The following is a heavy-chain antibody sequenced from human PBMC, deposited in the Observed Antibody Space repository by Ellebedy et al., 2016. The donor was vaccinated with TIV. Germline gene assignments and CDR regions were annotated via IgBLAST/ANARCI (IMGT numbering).Heavy chain of an antibody. V-gene: IGHV3-7*03. Sequence: GGSLRLXCAASGFTFSSYWMSWVRQAPGKGLEWVANIKQDGGEKYYVDSVKGRFTISRDNAKNSLYLQMNSLRAEDTAVYYCARDLVVIAMYYYYYGMDVWGQGTTVTVSS. J-gene: IGHJ6*02. CDR3: ARDLVVIAMYYYYYGMDV. CDR1: GFTFSSYW. CDR2: IKQDGGEK. D-gene: IGHD2-21*01.